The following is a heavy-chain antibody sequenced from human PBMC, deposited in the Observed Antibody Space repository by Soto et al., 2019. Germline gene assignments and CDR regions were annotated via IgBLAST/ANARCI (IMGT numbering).Heavy chain of an antibody. V-gene: IGHV4-31*03. CDR2: IYYSGST. CDR3: AREDPLNWFDP. CDR1: GGSISSGGYY. Sequence: QVQLQESGPGLVKPSQTLSLTCTVSGGSISSGGYYWTWIRQHPGKGLEWIGYIYYSGSTYYNPSHQSRLTISVDTSKNQFSLKLSSVTAADTAVYYCAREDPLNWFDPWGQGTLVTVSS. J-gene: IGHJ5*02.